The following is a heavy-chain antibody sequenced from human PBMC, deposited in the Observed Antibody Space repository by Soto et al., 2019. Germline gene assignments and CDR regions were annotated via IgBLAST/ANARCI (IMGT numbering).Heavy chain of an antibody. V-gene: IGHV4-30-4*01. CDR3: ARENGDYRPFDD. CDR2: IYYSGST. Sequence: PXETLSVPGTVSGGSISSGDYYWSWIRQPPGKVLEWIGYIYYSGSTYYNPSLKSRVTISVDTSKNQFSLKLSSVTAADTAVYYCARENGDYRPFDDWGHGTLVTVSS. CDR1: GGSISSGDYY. J-gene: IGHJ4*01. D-gene: IGHD4-17*01.